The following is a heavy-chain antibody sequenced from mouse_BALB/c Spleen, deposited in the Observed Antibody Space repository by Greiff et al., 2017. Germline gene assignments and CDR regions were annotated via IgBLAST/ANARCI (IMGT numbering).Heavy chain of an antibody. CDR2: ISSGGST. V-gene: IGHV5-6-5*01. D-gene: IGHD2-12*01. J-gene: IGHJ2*01. CDR1: GFTFSSYA. Sequence: EVQVVESGGGLVKPGGSLKLSCAASGFTFSSYAMSWVRQTPEKRLEWVASISSGGSTYYPDSVKGRFTISRDNARNILYLQMSSLRSEDTAMYYCARDLGGLLYSNCYFDYWGQGTTLTVSS. CDR3: ARDLGGLLYSNCYFDY.